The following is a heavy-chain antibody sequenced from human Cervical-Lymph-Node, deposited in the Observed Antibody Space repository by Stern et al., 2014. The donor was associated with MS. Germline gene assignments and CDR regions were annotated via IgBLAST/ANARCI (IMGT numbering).Heavy chain of an antibody. V-gene: IGHV1-69*01. D-gene: IGHD2-15*01. CDR3: ARSEHIVAVVAAEHFYHAMAV. CDR1: GGNFSAFA. Sequence: QVQLVQSGAEVRKPGSSVRVSCKASGGNFSAFAISWVRQAPGQGLEWVGGIITVFGAANYAPKFQGRVTITADESMTTVYMELSSLRSEDTAVYYCARSEHIVAVVAAEHFYHAMAVWGQGTTVTVSS. J-gene: IGHJ6*02. CDR2: IITVFGAA.